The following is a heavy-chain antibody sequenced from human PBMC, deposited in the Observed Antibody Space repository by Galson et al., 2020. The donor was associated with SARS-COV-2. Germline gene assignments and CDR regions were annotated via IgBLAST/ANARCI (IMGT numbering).Heavy chain of an antibody. V-gene: IGHV1-18*04. J-gene: IGHJ4*02. CDR1: GYTFTSYG. CDR2: INPYKDNT. Sequence: ASVKVSCKASGYTFTSYGISWVRQTPGQGLEWMGWINPYKDNTNYAQKFQGRVTMTTDTSTSTAYLELRSLRSHDTAVYYCAIALYWGGYYVDYWGQGTLVNVSS. CDR3: AIALYWGGYYVDY. D-gene: IGHD3-3*01.